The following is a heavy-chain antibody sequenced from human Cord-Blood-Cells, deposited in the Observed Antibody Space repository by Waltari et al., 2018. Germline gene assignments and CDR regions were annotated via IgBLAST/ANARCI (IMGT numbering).Heavy chain of an antibody. CDR3: AINNWGVVDY. D-gene: IGHD7-27*01. V-gene: IGHV1-69*09. CDR1: GGTFSSYA. Sequence: QVQLVQSGAEVKKPGSSVKVSCKASGGTFSSYAISWVRQAPGQGLEWMGRITPILGIANCAQKFQGRVTITADKSTSTAYMELSSLRSEETAVYDCAINNWGVVDYWGQGTLVTVSS. J-gene: IGHJ4*02. CDR2: ITPILGIA.